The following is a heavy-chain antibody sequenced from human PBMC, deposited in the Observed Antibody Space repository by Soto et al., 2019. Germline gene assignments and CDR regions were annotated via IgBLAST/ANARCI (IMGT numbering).Heavy chain of an antibody. Sequence: SETLSLTCTVSGDSISGGSYYWSWIRQPPGKDLEWIGYIYYSGNTNYNPSLKSRVTISLDTSKNQFSLNLRSATAADTAVYYCARDVDFGEGKTWGQGTLVTVSS. CDR2: IYYSGNT. D-gene: IGHD3-3*01. CDR3: ARDVDFGEGKT. V-gene: IGHV4-61*01. J-gene: IGHJ5*02. CDR1: GDSISGGSYY.